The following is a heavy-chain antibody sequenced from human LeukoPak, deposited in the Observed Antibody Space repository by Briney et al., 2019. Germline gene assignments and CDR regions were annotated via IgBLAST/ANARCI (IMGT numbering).Heavy chain of an antibody. J-gene: IGHJ4*02. CDR2: INHSGST. Sequence: PSETLSLTCAIYGGSFSGYYWSWIRQPPGKGLEWIGEINHSGSTNYNPSLKSRVTISVDKSKNQVSLELSSVTAADTAVYYCARRGYYYDSSHYYYFDYWGQGTLVTVSS. CDR3: ARRGYYYDSSHYYYFDY. CDR1: GGSFSGYY. D-gene: IGHD3-22*01. V-gene: IGHV4-34*01.